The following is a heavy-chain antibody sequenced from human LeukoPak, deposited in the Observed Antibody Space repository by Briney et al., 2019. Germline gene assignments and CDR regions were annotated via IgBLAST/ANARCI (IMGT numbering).Heavy chain of an antibody. D-gene: IGHD1-26*01. CDR1: GYTFTSYG. J-gene: IGHJ4*02. Sequence: ASVKVSCKASGYTFTSYGISWVRQAPGQGLEWMGWISAYNGNTNYAQKLQGRVTMTTDTSTSTAYMELSSLRSEDTAVYYCASLVGARRGYYFDYWGQGTLVTVSS. CDR3: ASLVGARRGYYFDY. V-gene: IGHV1-18*01. CDR2: ISAYNGNT.